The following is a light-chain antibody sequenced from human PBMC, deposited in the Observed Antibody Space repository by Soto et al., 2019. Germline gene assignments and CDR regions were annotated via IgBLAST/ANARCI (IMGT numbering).Light chain of an antibody. J-gene: IGLJ3*02. CDR1: SSDVGGYHY. Sequence: QSVLTQPPSASGSPGQSVTISCTGTSSDVGGYHYVSWYQQHPGKAPKLMIHEVTKRPSGVPDRFSGSKSGNTASLTVSGLQGEDEADYYCQSQDGSLSVSVFGGGTKLTVL. V-gene: IGLV2-8*01. CDR3: QSQDGSLSVSV. CDR2: EVT.